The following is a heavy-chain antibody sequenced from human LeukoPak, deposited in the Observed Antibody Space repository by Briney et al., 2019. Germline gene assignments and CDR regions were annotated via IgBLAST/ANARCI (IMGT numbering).Heavy chain of an antibody. CDR1: GGSFSFYY. Sequence: SETLSLTCAVDGGSFSFYYWSWIRQPPWKVLGWIGESNHSGSTNYNPSLKSGVTISVDTSKNQFSLKMSSVTAADTAVYYCARGGIAVAGRGKLAKSLDYWGKGTLVTVSS. CDR3: ARGGIAVAGRGKLAKSLDY. J-gene: IGHJ4*02. V-gene: IGHV4-34*01. D-gene: IGHD6-19*01. CDR2: SNHSGST.